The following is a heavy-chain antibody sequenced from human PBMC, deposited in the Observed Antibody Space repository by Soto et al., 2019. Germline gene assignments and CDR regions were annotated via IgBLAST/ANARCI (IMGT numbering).Heavy chain of an antibody. V-gene: IGHV3-23*01. CDR2: ISGSGGSI. CDR3: VKGYWKGDV. J-gene: IGHJ6*02. CDR1: GFTFSTYA. Sequence: EVQLLESGGGLVQPGGSLRLSCAASGFTFSTYAMNWVRQAPGNGLEWVSAISGSGGSIHYADSAKGRFTISRDNSKNTLYLQMNSLRDEDTAVYHCVKGYWKGDVWGQGPTVTVSS. D-gene: IGHD1-1*01.